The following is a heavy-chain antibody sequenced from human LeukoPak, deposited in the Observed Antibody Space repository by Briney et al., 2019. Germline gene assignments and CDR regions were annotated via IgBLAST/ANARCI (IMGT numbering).Heavy chain of an antibody. J-gene: IGHJ4*02. V-gene: IGHV4-34*01. D-gene: IGHD3-22*01. CDR2: INHSGST. CDR3: ARNSVPSFYSDTSGYFYY. CDR1: GGSFSGYY. Sequence: PSETLSLTCGVPGGSFSGYYFSWVRQSPEKGLEWIGEINHSGSTNYNPSLKSRVTISADTAKKQISLRLNSVTAADTAVYYCARNSVPSFYSDTSGYFYYWGQGTLVTVSS.